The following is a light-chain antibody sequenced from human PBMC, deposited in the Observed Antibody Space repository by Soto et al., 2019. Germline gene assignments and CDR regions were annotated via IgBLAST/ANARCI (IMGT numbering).Light chain of an antibody. J-gene: IGKJ1*01. V-gene: IGKV3D-15*01. CDR2: GAS. CDR3: QQYDNSLWT. Sequence: EIVMTQSPAPLSVSPGERATLSCRASQSLSSNLAWYQQKPGQAPRLLIYGASSRATGIPDRFSGSGSGTDFTLTISRLEPEDFAVYYCQQYDNSLWTFGQGTKVDIK. CDR1: QSLSSN.